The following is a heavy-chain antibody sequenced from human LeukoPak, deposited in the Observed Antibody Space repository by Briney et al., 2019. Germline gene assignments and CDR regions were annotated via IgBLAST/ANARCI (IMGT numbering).Heavy chain of an antibody. CDR2: IYYSGST. Sequence: PSETLSLTCTVSGGSISSGGYYWSWIRQHPGKGLEWIGYIYYSGSTYYNPSLKSRVTISVDTSKNQFSLKLSSVTAADTAVYYCARHDYGVSTSGLNYWGQGTLVTVSS. CDR3: ARHDYGVSTSGLNY. D-gene: IGHD4-17*01. CDR1: GGSISSGGYY. V-gene: IGHV4-31*03. J-gene: IGHJ4*02.